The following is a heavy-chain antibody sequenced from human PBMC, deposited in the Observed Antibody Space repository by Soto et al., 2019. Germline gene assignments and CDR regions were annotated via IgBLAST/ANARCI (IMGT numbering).Heavy chain of an antibody. CDR2: IYPGDSGT. V-gene: IGHV5-51*01. Sequence: GESLKISCKGSGYSFTSYWIGWVRQMPGKGLEWMGIIYPGDSGTRYSPSFQGQVTISADKSISTAYLQWSSLKASDTAMYYCARPSYCTNGVCYHFDYWGQGALVTVSS. J-gene: IGHJ4*02. CDR3: ARPSYCTNGVCYHFDY. CDR1: GYSFTSYW. D-gene: IGHD2-8*01.